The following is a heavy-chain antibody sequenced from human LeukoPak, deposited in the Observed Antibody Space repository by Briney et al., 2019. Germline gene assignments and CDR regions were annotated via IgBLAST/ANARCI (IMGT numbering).Heavy chain of an antibody. V-gene: IGHV3-7*03. J-gene: IGHJ4*02. CDR3: AKRYDGSGYFYVYYFDY. CDR1: PFIFSGHW. Sequence: GGSLRLSCEASPFIFSGHWLNWVRQTPGKGLEWVASIKEDGSERQYVDSVKGRFSISRDNTKGSLFLQLNSLRAEDTAVYYCAKRYDGSGYFYVYYFDYWGQGTLVTVSS. CDR2: IKEDGSER. D-gene: IGHD3-22*01.